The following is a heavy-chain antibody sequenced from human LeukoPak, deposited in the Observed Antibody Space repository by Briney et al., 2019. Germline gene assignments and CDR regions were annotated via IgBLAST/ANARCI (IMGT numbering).Heavy chain of an antibody. CDR2: ISASGGST. Sequence: GGSLRLSCAASGLTFSSYAMSWVRQAPGKGLEWVSIISASGGSTYYAAPVKGRFTISRANSKNTLYLQMNSLGVEDTAVYYCARAPGYYDSSAYYSRHFDSWGQGTLVTVSS. J-gene: IGHJ4*02. CDR3: ARAPGYYDSSAYYSRHFDS. CDR1: GLTFSSYA. D-gene: IGHD3-22*01. V-gene: IGHV3-23*01.